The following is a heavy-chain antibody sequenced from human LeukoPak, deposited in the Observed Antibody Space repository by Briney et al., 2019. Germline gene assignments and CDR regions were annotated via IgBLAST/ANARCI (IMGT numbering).Heavy chain of an antibody. D-gene: IGHD6-13*01. CDR3: ARARPGAYSSTYFDY. J-gene: IGHJ4*02. Sequence: GGSLRLSCAASGFTVSSNYMSWVRQAPGKGLEWVSVIYSGGSTYYADSVKGRFAISRDNSKNTLYLQMNSLRAEDTAVYYCARARPGAYSSTYFDYWGQGTLVTVSS. CDR2: IYSGGST. V-gene: IGHV3-53*01. CDR1: GFTVSSNY.